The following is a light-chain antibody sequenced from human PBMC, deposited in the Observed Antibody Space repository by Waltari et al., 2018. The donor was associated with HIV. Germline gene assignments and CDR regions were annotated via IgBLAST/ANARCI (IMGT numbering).Light chain of an antibody. CDR3: SSYTISSTPV. CDR1: SSDVGGYNY. Sequence: QSALTQPASVSGSPGQSITISCTGTSSDVGGYNYVSWYQQHPGKAPKLMIYDVSNRPSGVSNRFSGSKSGNTASLTISGLQAEDEADYYCSSYTISSTPVFAGGTKLTVL. J-gene: IGLJ2*01. CDR2: DVS. V-gene: IGLV2-14*01.